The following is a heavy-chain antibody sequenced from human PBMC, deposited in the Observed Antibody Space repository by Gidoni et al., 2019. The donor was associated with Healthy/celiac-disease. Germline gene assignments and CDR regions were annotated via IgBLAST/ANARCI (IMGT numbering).Heavy chain of an antibody. D-gene: IGHD2-21*01. V-gene: IGHV3-23*01. CDR1: GFTFSSYA. CDR3: AKDVLGVTAYCGGDCHYWYFDL. Sequence: EVQLLESGGGLVQPGGSLRLSCAASGFTFSSYAMSWVRQAPGKGLEWVSAISGSGGSTYYADSVKGRFTISRDNSKNTLYLQMNSLRAEDTAVYYCAKDVLGVTAYCGGDCHYWYFDLWGRGTLVTVSS. J-gene: IGHJ2*01. CDR2: ISGSGGST.